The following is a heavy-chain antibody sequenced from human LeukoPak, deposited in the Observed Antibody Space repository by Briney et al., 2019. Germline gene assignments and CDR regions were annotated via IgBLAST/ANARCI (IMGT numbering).Heavy chain of an antibody. J-gene: IGHJ4*02. CDR2: ISGDGVSP. D-gene: IGHD2-8*01. V-gene: IGHV3-23*01. CDR3: AKGYCINDKCSNYDY. Sequence: PGGSLRLSCSASGFTFNNYALTWVRQTPGKGLECVSAISGDGVSPYYADSVRGRFTISRDNSKNTVYLQMNSLRAEDTAVYYCAKGYCINDKCSNYDYWGQGTLVTVSS. CDR1: GFTFNNYA.